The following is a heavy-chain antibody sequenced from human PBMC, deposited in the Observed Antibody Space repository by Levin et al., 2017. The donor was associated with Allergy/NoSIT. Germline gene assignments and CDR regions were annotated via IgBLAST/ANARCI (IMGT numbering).Heavy chain of an antibody. V-gene: IGHV3-30*18. CDR2: ISNDGNTK. Sequence: GGSLRLSCAASGYTFSSNGMHWVRQAPGKGLEWVAVISNDGNTKYYADSVKGRFTISRDDSKNTVYLQMNSLRGEDTAVYYCAKDISSGWYYWGQGTLVTVSS. D-gene: IGHD6-19*01. J-gene: IGHJ4*02. CDR1: GYTFSSNG. CDR3: AKDISSGWYY.